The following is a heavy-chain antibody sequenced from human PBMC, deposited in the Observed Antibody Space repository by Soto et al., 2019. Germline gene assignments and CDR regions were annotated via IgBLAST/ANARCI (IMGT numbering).Heavy chain of an antibody. CDR1: GGTFSSYA. CDR3: ASPGGYSSSSNYYYGMDV. V-gene: IGHV1-69*12. CDR2: IIPIFGTA. Sequence: QVQLVQSGAEVKKPGSSVKVSCKASGGTFSSYAISWVRQAPGQGVEWMGGIIPIFGTASYAQKFRGRVTIPADESTSTAYIELSSLRSEDTDVYYCASPGGYSSSSNYYYGMDVWGQGTTVTLSS. D-gene: IGHD6-6*01. J-gene: IGHJ6*02.